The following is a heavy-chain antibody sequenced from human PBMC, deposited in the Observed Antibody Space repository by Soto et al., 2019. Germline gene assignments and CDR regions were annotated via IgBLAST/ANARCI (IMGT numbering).Heavy chain of an antibody. D-gene: IGHD3-16*01. J-gene: IGHJ3*02. V-gene: IGHV1-69*13. Sequence: GASVKASCKASGGTFSSYAISWVRQAPGQGLEWMGGIIPIFGTANYAQKFQGRVTITADESTSTAYMELSSLRSEDTAVYYCARATLREFRHIGPAFDIWGQGTMVTVSS. CDR1: GGTFSSYA. CDR2: IIPIFGTA. CDR3: ARATLREFRHIGPAFDI.